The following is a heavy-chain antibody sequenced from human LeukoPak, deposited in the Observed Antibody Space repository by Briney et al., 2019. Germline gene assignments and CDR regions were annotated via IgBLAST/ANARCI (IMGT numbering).Heavy chain of an antibody. D-gene: IGHD6-13*01. CDR2: INHSGST. V-gene: IGHV4-34*01. CDR3: ARGGRSPPRP. CDR1: GGSFSGYY. J-gene: IGHJ1*01. Sequence: PSETLSLTCAVYGGSFSGYYWSWIRQPPGKGLEWIGEINHSGSTNYNPSLKSRVTISVDTSKNQFSLKLSSATAADTAVYYCARGGRSPPRPWGQGTLVTVSS.